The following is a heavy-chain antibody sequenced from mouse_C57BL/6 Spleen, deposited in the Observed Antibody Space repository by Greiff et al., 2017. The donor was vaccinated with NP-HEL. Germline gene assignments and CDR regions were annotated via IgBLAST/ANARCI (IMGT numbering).Heavy chain of an antibody. D-gene: IGHD1-1*01. CDR2: INPGSGGT. J-gene: IGHJ4*01. CDR3: ARRDCYDDAMDY. CDR1: GYAFTNYL. Sequence: QVQLQQSGAELVRPGTSVKVSCKASGYAFTNYLIEWVKQRPGQGLEWIGVINPGSGGTNYNEKFKGKATLTADKSSSTAYMQLSSLTSEDSAVYFCARRDCYDDAMDYWGQGTSVTVSS. V-gene: IGHV1-54*01.